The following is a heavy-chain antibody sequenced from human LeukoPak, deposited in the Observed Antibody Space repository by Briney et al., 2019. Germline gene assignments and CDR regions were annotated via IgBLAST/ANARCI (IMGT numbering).Heavy chain of an antibody. D-gene: IGHD5-18*01. J-gene: IGHJ4*02. V-gene: IGHV3-7*01. Sequence: GGSLRLSCAASGFTFSNYWMSWVRQAPGKGLEWVANIKQDGSERYYVDSVKGRFSISRDNAKNSLYLQMNSLRAEDTAVYYCARDRDTFDYWGQGTLVTVSS. CDR1: GFTFSNYW. CDR2: IKQDGSER. CDR3: ARDRDTFDY.